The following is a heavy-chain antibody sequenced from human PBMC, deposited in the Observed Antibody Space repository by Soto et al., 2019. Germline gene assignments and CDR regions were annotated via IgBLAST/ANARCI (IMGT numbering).Heavy chain of an antibody. J-gene: IGHJ4*02. CDR2: ISYDGSGT. D-gene: IGHD3-22*01. Sequence: GGSLRLSCVDSGFSFRTYPMHWVRQAPGKGLEWVALISYDGSGTSYADSVKGRFTISRDNSKSTLYLQLDSLRPEDTAMYYRTTSSGYLNYFDYWGQGTLVTVSS. CDR1: GFSFRTYP. CDR3: TTSSGYLNYFDY. V-gene: IGHV3-30*01.